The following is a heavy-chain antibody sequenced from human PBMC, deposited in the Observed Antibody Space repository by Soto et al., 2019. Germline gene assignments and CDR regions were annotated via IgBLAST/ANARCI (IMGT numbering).Heavy chain of an antibody. V-gene: IGHV2-5*01. D-gene: IGHD3-22*01. CDR2: IYWNDDK. CDR3: AHAKTYYYDISSGGFDY. Sequence: QITLKESGPTLVKPTQTLTLTCTFSGFSLSTSGVGVGWIRQPPGKALEWLALIYWNDDKRYSPSLKSKLTIPKENSQNQGVLTMTNMDPVDTATYYCAHAKTYYYDISSGGFDYWGQGTLVTVSS. CDR1: GFSLSTSGVG. J-gene: IGHJ4*02.